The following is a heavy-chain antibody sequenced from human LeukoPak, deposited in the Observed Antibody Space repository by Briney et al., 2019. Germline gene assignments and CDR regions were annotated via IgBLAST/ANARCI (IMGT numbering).Heavy chain of an antibody. J-gene: IGHJ4*02. CDR2: MNPNSGNT. V-gene: IGHV1-8*01. Sequence: ASVKVSCKASGYTFTSYDINWVRQATGQGLEWMGWMNPNSGNTGYAQKFQGRVTMTRNTSISTAYMELSSLRSEDTAVYYCARGSGYYYDQVALHGDDWGQGTLVTVSS. CDR1: GYTFTSYD. CDR3: ARGSGYYYDQVALHGDD. D-gene: IGHD3-22*01.